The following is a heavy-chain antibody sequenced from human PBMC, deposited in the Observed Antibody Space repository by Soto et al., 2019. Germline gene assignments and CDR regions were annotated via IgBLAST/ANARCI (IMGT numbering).Heavy chain of an antibody. CDR2: IKSQTDGGTT. V-gene: IGHV3-15*07. Sequence: GGSLRLSCAASGFTFSNAWMNWVRQAPGKGLEWVGRIKSQTDGGTTEYAAPVKGRFAISRDDSKNTLYLQMNSLKTEDTAVYYCTTYTNRRNDYWGQGTLVTVSS. D-gene: IGHD2-2*02. CDR3: TTYTNRRNDY. CDR1: GFTFSNAW. J-gene: IGHJ4*02.